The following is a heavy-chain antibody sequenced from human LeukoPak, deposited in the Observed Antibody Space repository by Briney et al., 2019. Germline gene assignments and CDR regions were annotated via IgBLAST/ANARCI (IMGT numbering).Heavy chain of an antibody. D-gene: IGHD6-6*01. V-gene: IGHV1-3*01. J-gene: IGHJ4*02. CDR2: NNAGNGNT. Sequence: ASVKVSCKASGYTFTSYAMHWVRQAPGQRLEWMGWNNAGNGNTKYSQKFQGRVTITTDESTSTAYMELSSLRSEDTAVYYCARRRGGYSSSRFDYWGQGTLVTVSS. CDR1: GYTFTSYA. CDR3: ARRRGGYSSSRFDY.